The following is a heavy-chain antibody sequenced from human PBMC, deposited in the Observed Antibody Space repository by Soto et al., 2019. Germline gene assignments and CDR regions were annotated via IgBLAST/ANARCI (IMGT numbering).Heavy chain of an antibody. CDR2: IGSSGSTI. V-gene: IGHV3-48*03. Sequence: GGSLRLSCASSGFTFSSFEMNWVRQAPGKGLEWVSKIGSSGSTIWYADSVKGRFTISRDNAKNSLYLQMNSLRGEDTAVYYCARATYSSSYYFDSWGQGTLVTVSS. D-gene: IGHD6-6*01. CDR1: GFTFSSFE. J-gene: IGHJ4*02. CDR3: ARATYSSSYYFDS.